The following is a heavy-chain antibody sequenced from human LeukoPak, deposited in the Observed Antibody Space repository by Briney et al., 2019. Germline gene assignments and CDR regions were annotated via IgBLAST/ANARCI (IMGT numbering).Heavy chain of an antibody. D-gene: IGHD1-26*01. CDR1: GFTFSSYG. V-gene: IGHV3-33*01. J-gene: IGHJ1*01. CDR2: IWYDGSNK. Sequence: GRSLRLSCAASGFTFSSYGMHWVRQAPGKGLEWVAVIWYDGSNKYYADSVKGRFTISRDNSKNTLYLQMNSLRAEDTAVYYCARDLSGSYFQYFQHWGQGTLVTVSS. CDR3: ARDLSGSYFQYFQH.